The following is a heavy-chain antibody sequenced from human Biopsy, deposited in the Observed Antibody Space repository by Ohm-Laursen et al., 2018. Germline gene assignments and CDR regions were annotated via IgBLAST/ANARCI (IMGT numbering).Heavy chain of an antibody. V-gene: IGHV1-2*02. D-gene: IGHD1-1*01. CDR2: INPKSGGT. CDR3: AADINVWNVNY. J-gene: IGHJ4*02. Sequence: APVKVSCKASGYTFTGYYLHWARQAPGQGLEWMGWINPKSGGTHYLEKFRGRVTMTRDTSISTAYMEVSSLRSDDTAVYYCAADINVWNVNYWGQGTQVTVSS. CDR1: GYTFTGYY.